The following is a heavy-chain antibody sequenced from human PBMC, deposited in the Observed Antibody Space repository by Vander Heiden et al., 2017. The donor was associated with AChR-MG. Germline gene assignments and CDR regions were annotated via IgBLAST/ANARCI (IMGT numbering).Heavy chain of an antibody. J-gene: IGHJ6*02. Sequence: QVQLQESGPGLVKPSQTLSLPCTVSGGSISSGSYYWSWIRQPAGKGLEWIGRIYTSGSTNYNPSLKSRVTISVDTSKNQFSLKLSSVTAADTAVYYCARGHVLRFLEWSNGMDVWGQGTTVTVSS. CDR2: IYTSGST. CDR1: GGSISSGSYY. D-gene: IGHD3-3*01. CDR3: ARGHVLRFLEWSNGMDV. V-gene: IGHV4-61*02.